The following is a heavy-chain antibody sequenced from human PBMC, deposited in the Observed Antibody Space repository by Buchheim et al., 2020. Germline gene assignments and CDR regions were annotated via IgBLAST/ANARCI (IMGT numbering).Heavy chain of an antibody. D-gene: IGHD3-3*01. CDR1: GFTFSSYW. CDR3: ARGDIRDFWSGRHNWFDP. V-gene: IGHV3-74*01. CDR2: INSDGSST. Sequence: EVQLVESGGGLVQPGGSLRLSCATSGFTFSSYWMHWVRQAPGKGLVWVSRINSDGSSTSYADSVKGRFTISRDNAKNTLYLQMNSLRAEDTAVYYCARGDIRDFWSGRHNWFDPWGQGTL. J-gene: IGHJ5*02.